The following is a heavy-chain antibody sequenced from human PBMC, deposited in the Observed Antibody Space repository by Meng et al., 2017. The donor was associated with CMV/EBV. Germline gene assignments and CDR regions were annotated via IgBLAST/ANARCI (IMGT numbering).Heavy chain of an antibody. CDR1: GFTFNTYT. Sequence: GGSLRLSCAASGFTFNTYTMNWVGQPPGKGLGWVSSISATGTTIYYADSVKGRFTISRDNAKNSVFLQMNSLGAEDTAMYYCARAAVFEKIVVVPTAIGSWGRGTLVTVSS. CDR3: ARAAVFEKIVVVPTAIGS. CDR2: ISATGTTI. V-gene: IGHV3-21*04. D-gene: IGHD2-2*01. J-gene: IGHJ5*01.